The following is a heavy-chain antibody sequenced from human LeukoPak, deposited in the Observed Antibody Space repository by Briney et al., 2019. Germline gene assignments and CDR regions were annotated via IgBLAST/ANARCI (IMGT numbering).Heavy chain of an antibody. CDR1: GGSISSGGYS. D-gene: IGHD4-17*01. Sequence: SETLSLTCAVSGGSISSGGYSWSWIRQPPGKGLEWNGYIYHSGSTYYNPPLKSRSTISVDRSKNQSSLKLSSVTAADTVVYYCARVALDYGDSTIYGMDVWGKGTTVTVSS. V-gene: IGHV4-30-2*01. CDR2: IYHSGST. J-gene: IGHJ6*04. CDR3: ARVALDYGDSTIYGMDV.